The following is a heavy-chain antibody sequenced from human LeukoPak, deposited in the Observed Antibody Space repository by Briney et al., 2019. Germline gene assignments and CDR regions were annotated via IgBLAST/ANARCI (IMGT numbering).Heavy chain of an antibody. CDR2: ISGSGGST. CDR3: AKGVRGSYYGAFDI. D-gene: IGHD1-26*01. V-gene: IGHV3-23*01. J-gene: IGHJ3*02. Sequence: GGSLRLSCAASGFTFSSYAMSWVRQAPGKGLGWVSTISGSGGSTYYADSVKGRFTISRDNSKLTLYVQMNSLRAEDTAVYYCAKGVRGSYYGAFDIWGQGTMVTVSS. CDR1: GFTFSSYA.